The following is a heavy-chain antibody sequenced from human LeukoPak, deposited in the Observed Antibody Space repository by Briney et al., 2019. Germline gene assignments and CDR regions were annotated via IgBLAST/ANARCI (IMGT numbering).Heavy chain of an antibody. CDR3: ARGRGGATTGFDH. D-gene: IGHD1-26*01. CDR1: AYTFSSYY. CDR2: INSNSGAR. V-gene: IGHV1-2*02. J-gene: IGHJ4*02. Sequence: ASVTVSFTPSAYTFSSYYMHWLRQAPGQGLESLGWINSNSGARNYAPKFQGRVTFSRDNSISTAYMELSSLRSDDTAIYYCARGRGGATTGFDHWGQGTLVTVSS.